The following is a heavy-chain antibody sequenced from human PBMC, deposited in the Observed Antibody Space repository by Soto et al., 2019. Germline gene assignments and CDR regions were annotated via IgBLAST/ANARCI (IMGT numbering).Heavy chain of an antibody. D-gene: IGHD4-17*01. CDR1: GFNFRNFN. Sequence: GSLRLSCEGSGFNFRNFNMIWVRQAPGKGLEWVSPVSGSSSYIYYADSVKGRFTVSRDNANNLVFLQMNGLRPEDTAMYYCARDLRGHYGPWGQGTMVTVSS. V-gene: IGHV3-21*06. CDR3: ARDLRGHYGP. J-gene: IGHJ3*01. CDR2: VSGSSSYI.